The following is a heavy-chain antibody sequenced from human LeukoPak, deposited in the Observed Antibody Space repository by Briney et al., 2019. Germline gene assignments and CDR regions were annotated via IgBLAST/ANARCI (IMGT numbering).Heavy chain of an antibody. CDR1: GGSISSGSYY. V-gene: IGHV4-61*02. CDR3: AREGPWASDAFDI. Sequence: SETLSLTCTVSGGSISSGSYYWSWIRQPAGKGLEWIGRIYTSGSTNYNPSLKSRVTISVDTSKNQFSLELSSMTAADTAVYYCAREGPWASDAFDIWGQGTMVTVSS. J-gene: IGHJ3*02. CDR2: IYTSGST.